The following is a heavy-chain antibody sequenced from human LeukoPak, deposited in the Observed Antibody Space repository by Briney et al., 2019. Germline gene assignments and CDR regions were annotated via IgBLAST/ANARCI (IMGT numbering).Heavy chain of an antibody. Sequence: PGGSLRLSCAASGFTFSSYEMNWVRQAPGKGLEWVSYISSSGSTIYYADSVKGRFTISRDNAKNSLYLQMNSLRAEDTAVYYCARVSYYGSGIRSGDAFDIWGQGTMVTVSS. V-gene: IGHV3-48*03. CDR2: ISSSGSTI. D-gene: IGHD3-10*01. CDR3: ARVSYYGSGIRSGDAFDI. CDR1: GFTFSSYE. J-gene: IGHJ3*02.